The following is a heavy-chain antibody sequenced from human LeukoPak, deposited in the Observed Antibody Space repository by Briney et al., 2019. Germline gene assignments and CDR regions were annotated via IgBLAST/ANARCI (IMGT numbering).Heavy chain of an antibody. V-gene: IGHV4-61*01. J-gene: IGHJ5*02. D-gene: IGHD2-2*02. CDR1: GGSISSSSYY. CDR2: IYYSGST. Sequence: SETLSLTCTVSGGSISSSSYYWSWIRQPPGKGLEWIGYIYYSGSTNYNPSLKSRVTISVDTSKNQFSLKLSSVTAADTAVYYCAREMVPAAINGFDPWGQGTLVTVSS. CDR3: AREMVPAAINGFDP.